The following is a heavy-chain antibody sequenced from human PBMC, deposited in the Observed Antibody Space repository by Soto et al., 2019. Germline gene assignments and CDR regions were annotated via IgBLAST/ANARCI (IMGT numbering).Heavy chain of an antibody. V-gene: IGHV1-69*13. J-gene: IGHJ4*02. D-gene: IGHD3-22*01. Sequence: VASVKVSCKASGGTFSSYAISWVRQAPGQGLEWMGGIIPIFGTANYAQKFQGRVTITADESTSTAYMELSSLRSEDTAVYYCARGTPDYYDSSGYYNPVDYWGQGXLVTVYS. CDR1: GGTFSSYA. CDR2: IIPIFGTA. CDR3: ARGTPDYYDSSGYYNPVDY.